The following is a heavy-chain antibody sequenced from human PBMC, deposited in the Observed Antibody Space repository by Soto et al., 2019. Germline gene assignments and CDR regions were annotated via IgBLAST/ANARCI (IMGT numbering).Heavy chain of an antibody. CDR2: IYYSGSI. CDR3: AGLVVAATRYFQH. CDR1: GGSISSGGYY. D-gene: IGHD2-15*01. V-gene: IGHV4-31*02. Sequence: SETLSLTCTVSGGSISSGGYYWSWIRQHPGKGLEWIGYIYYSGSIYYNPSLKSRVTISVDTSKNQFSLKLSSVTAADTAVYYCAGLVVAATRYFQHWGQGTLVTVSS. J-gene: IGHJ1*01.